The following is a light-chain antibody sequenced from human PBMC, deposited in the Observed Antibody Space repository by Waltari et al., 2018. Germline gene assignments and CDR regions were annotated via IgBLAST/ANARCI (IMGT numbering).Light chain of an antibody. Sequence: SSELTQDPTVSVALGQTVRITCQGDSLRSFYASCYQQKPRQAPLIVIYGKNNRPAGIPDRFSGSSSGDTAFLTITGAQAEDEADYHCNSRDTSADRLVIFGGGTKLTVL. CDR2: GKN. J-gene: IGLJ2*01. V-gene: IGLV3-19*01. CDR3: NSRDTSADRLVI. CDR1: SLRSFY.